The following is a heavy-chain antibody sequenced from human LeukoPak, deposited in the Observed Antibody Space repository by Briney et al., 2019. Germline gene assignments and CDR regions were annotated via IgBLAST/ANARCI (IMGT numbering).Heavy chain of an antibody. CDR1: GFTFSSYA. CDR2: ISGSGGST. CDR3: AKDYYGSGSPHYFDY. V-gene: IGHV3-23*01. D-gene: IGHD3-10*01. J-gene: IGHJ4*02. Sequence: GGSLRLSCAASGFTFSSYAMSWVRQAPGKGLEWVSAISGSGGSTYYADSVKGRFTISRDNSKNTLYLQMNSLRAEDTAVYYCAKDYYGSGSPHYFDYWGQGTLVTVSS.